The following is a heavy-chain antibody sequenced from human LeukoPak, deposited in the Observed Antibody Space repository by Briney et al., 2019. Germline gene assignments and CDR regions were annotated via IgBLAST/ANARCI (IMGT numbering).Heavy chain of an antibody. V-gene: IGHV3-53*05. CDR1: GFTVSSNY. D-gene: IGHD3-3*02. CDR3: AKDHFPYRALCTFDY. J-gene: IGHJ4*02. Sequence: GGSLRLSCAASGFTVSSNYMSWVRQAPGKGLEWVSVIYSGGSTYYADSVKGRFTISRDNSKNTLYLQMNSLRAEDTAVYYCAKDHFPYRALCTFDYWGQGTLVTVSS. CDR2: IYSGGST.